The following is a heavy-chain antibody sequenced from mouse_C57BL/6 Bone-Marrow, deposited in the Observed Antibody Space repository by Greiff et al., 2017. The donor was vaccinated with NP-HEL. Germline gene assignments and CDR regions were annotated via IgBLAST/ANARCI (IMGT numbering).Heavy chain of an antibody. CDR1: GYAFSSYW. D-gene: IGHD1-1*01. V-gene: IGHV1-80*01. CDR3: ARGDYGSRRFVYAMDY. Sequence: VQLQESGAELVKPGASLNISCKASGYAFSSYWMNWVKERPGKGLEWIGQIYPGDGDTKSNGKFKGKATLTADKSSSTAYMQVSSLTSEDAAVYFCARGDYGSRRFVYAMDYWGQGTSVTVSS. CDR2: IYPGDGDT. J-gene: IGHJ4*01.